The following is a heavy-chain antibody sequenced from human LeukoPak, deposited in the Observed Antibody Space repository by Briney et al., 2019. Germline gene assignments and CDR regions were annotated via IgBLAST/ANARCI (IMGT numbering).Heavy chain of an antibody. Sequence: GGSLRLSCAASGFTFDDYAMHWVRQAPGKGLEWVSGISWNSNSIDYADSVKGRFTISRDNAKNSLYLQLNSLRAEDTALYYCAKSSGWYSNWGQGTLVTVSS. CDR1: GFTFDDYA. CDR2: ISWNSNSI. CDR3: AKSSGWYSN. J-gene: IGHJ4*02. V-gene: IGHV3-9*01. D-gene: IGHD6-19*01.